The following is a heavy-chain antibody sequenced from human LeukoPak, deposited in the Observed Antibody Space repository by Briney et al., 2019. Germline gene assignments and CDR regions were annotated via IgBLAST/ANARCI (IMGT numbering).Heavy chain of an antibody. CDR2: VYHIGTT. V-gene: IGHV4-4*09. Sequence: SETLSLTCTVSGGSISSYYWSWIRQAPGKGLVWIGNVYHIGTTTYNSSLKGRVTISVDTSKNHFSLEMASVTPEDTALYYCARNTSSSPWFDPWGQGTLVIVSS. D-gene: IGHD6-6*01. J-gene: IGHJ5*02. CDR3: ARNTSSSPWFDP. CDR1: GGSISSYY.